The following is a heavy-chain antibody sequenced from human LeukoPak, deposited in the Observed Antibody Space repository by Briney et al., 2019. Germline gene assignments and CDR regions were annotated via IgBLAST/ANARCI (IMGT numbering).Heavy chain of an antibody. CDR1: GFTFSSYA. D-gene: IGHD3-22*01. V-gene: IGHV3-30-3*01. CDR2: ILHDGSSK. Sequence: GGSLRLSCAASGFTFSSYAMHWVRQAPGKGLEWVAGILHDGSSKYYADSVKGRFTISRDNSKNTLSLQMNSLRADDTAVYYCGRDGDSSGYFYFDNWGQGTLVTVSS. J-gene: IGHJ4*02. CDR3: GRDGDSSGYFYFDN.